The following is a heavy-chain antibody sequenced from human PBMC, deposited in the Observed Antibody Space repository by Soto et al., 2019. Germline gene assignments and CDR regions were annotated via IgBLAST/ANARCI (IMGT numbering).Heavy chain of an antibody. J-gene: IGHJ4*02. CDR2: ISYDGSNK. V-gene: IGHV3-30*18. Sequence: PGGSLRLSCAASGFTFSSYGMHWVRQAPGKGLEWVAVISYDGSNKYYADSVKGRFTISRDNSKNTLYLQMNSLRAEDTAVYYCAKDPRSSGCYLAYFDYWGQGTLVTVSS. CDR1: GFTFSSYG. D-gene: IGHD3-22*01. CDR3: AKDPRSSGCYLAYFDY.